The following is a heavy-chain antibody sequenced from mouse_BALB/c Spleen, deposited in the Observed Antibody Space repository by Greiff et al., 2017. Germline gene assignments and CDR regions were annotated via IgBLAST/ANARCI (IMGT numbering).Heavy chain of an antibody. CDR1: GFTFTDYY. D-gene: IGHD1-1*01. Sequence: EVKLVESGGGLVQPGGSLRLSCATSGFTFTDYYMSWVRQPPGKALEWLGFIRNKANGYTTEYSASVKGRFTISRDNSQSILYLQMNTLRSEDSATYYCARDKDYYGSSYGAMDYWGQGASVTVSS. V-gene: IGHV7-3*02. CDR2: IRNKANGYTT. CDR3: ARDKDYYGSSYGAMDY. J-gene: IGHJ4*01.